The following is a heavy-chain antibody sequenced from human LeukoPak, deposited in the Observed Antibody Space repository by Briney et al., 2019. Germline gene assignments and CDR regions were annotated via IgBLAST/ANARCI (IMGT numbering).Heavy chain of an antibody. V-gene: IGHV3-30-3*01. Sequence: GRSLRLSCAASGFTFSSYAMHWVRQAPGKGLEWVAVISYDGSNKYYADSVKGRFTIPRDNSKNTLYLQMNSLRAEDTAVYYCARNIVVVVAAIDAFDIWGQGTIVTVSS. CDR1: GFTFSSYA. J-gene: IGHJ3*02. CDR2: ISYDGSNK. D-gene: IGHD2-15*01. CDR3: ARNIVVVVAAIDAFDI.